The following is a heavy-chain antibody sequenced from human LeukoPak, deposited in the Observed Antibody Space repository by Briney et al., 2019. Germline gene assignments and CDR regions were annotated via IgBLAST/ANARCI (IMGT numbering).Heavy chain of an antibody. Sequence: SQTLSLTCTVSGGSISSGDYYWSWIRQPPGKGLEWIGYIYYSGSTYYNPSLKSRVTISVDTSKNQFPLKLSSVTAADTAVYYCARGAGYCSGGSCYSAHLFDYWGQGTLVTVSS. CDR2: IYYSGST. CDR1: GGSISSGDYY. CDR3: ARGAGYCSGGSCYSAHLFDY. J-gene: IGHJ4*02. D-gene: IGHD2-15*01. V-gene: IGHV4-30-4*01.